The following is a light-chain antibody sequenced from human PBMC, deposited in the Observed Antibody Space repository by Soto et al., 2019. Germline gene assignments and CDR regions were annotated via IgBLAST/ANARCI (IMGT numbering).Light chain of an antibody. Sequence: QSVLTQPASVSGSPGQSITISCTGITSDVGGYDYVSWYQQHPGKAPKLIIYEVSNRPSGVSTRFSASKSGNTASLTISGLQAEDEAEYYCSSYSSVSALLFFGGGTKLTVL. CDR1: TSDVGGYDY. V-gene: IGLV2-14*01. CDR3: SSYSSVSALLF. J-gene: IGLJ2*01. CDR2: EVS.